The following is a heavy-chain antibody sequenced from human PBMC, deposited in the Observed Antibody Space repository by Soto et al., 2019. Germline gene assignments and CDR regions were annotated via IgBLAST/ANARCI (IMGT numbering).Heavy chain of an antibody. Sequence: QVQLVQSGAEVKKPGSSVKVSCKASGGTFSSYAISWVRQAPGQELEWMGGIIPIFGTANYAQKFQGRVTITADESTSTAYMELSSLRSEDTAVYYCARDRALGYCSSTSCPPYGMDVWGQGTTVTVSS. J-gene: IGHJ6*02. CDR2: IIPIFGTA. CDR3: ARDRALGYCSSTSCPPYGMDV. D-gene: IGHD2-2*01. V-gene: IGHV1-69*01. CDR1: GGTFSSYA.